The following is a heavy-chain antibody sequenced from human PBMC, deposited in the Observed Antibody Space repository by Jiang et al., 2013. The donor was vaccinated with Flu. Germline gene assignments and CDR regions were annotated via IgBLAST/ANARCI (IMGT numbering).Heavy chain of an antibody. CDR2: TSYDGSKE. CDR1: GFIFGDFA. D-gene: IGHD3-10*02. V-gene: IGHV3-30*04. J-gene: IGHJ4*02. Sequence: QLLESGGGVVQPGRSLRLSCAASGFIFGDFAMHWVRQAPGKGLEWVAVTSYDGSKEYYKDSVKGRFTISRDNSKNTVYLQMSSLTTEDTAVYYCARDIPWGIVRGVIRDYFDYWGQGTLVTVSS. CDR3: ARDIPWGIVRGVIRDYFDY.